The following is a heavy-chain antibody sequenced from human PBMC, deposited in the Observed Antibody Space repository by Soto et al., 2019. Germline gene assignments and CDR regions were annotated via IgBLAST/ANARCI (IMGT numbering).Heavy chain of an antibody. CDR2: ITRSSDFI. Sequence: EVQLVESGGGLVKPGVSLRLSCAASGFSFSDYTMNWVRQPPGKGLEWVSSITRSSDFIFYADSVKGRFTISRDDAKESLYLQMNSLRAEDTAVYYCARVNGDYRDYWGQGTLVTVSS. J-gene: IGHJ4*02. V-gene: IGHV3-21*01. D-gene: IGHD3-16*02. CDR1: GFSFSDYT. CDR3: ARVNGDYRDY.